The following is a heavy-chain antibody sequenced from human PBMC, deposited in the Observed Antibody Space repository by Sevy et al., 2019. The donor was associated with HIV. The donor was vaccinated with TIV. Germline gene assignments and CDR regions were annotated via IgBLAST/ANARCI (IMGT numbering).Heavy chain of an antibody. Sequence: GGSLRLSCTASGFTFSNFGMHWVRQLPGKGLEWVTFIRYDGTDKYYAASVKGRFTISRDDSKNTLYLQMDSLRAEDTAIYYCAEDLAGPGRRYFDYWGQGTLVTVSS. CDR1: GFTFSNFG. D-gene: IGHD6-13*01. CDR2: IRYDGTDK. V-gene: IGHV3-30*02. CDR3: AEDLAGPGRRYFDY. J-gene: IGHJ4*02.